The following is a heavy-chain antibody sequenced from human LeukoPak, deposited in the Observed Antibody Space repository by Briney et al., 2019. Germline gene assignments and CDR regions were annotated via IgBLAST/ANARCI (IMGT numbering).Heavy chain of an antibody. CDR1: GGSFSGKY. Sequence: SETLSLTCAVSGGSFSGKYWTWIRQPPGKGLEWIGEITYSGSIYYNPSLKSRVTISVDTSKNQFSLKLNSVTAADTAVYYCARLRYFDWSAREGAFDIWGQGTMVTVSS. D-gene: IGHD3-9*01. CDR2: ITYSGSI. CDR3: ARLRYFDWSAREGAFDI. J-gene: IGHJ3*02. V-gene: IGHV4-34*01.